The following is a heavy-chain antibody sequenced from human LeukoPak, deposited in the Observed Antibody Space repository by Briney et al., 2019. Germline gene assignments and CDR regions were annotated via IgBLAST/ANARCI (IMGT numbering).Heavy chain of an antibody. V-gene: IGHV4-59*01. Sequence: SETLSLTCTVSGGSISSYYWSWIRQPLGKGLEWIGYIYYSGSTNYNPSLKSRVTISVDTSKNQFSLKLSSVTAADTAVYYCARVRGDYKSSYWFDPWGQGTLVTVSS. CDR2: IYYSGST. J-gene: IGHJ5*02. CDR3: ARVRGDYKSSYWFDP. D-gene: IGHD4-17*01. CDR1: GGSISSYY.